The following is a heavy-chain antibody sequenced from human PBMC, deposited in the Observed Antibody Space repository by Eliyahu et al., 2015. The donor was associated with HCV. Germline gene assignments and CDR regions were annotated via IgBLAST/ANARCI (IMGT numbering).Heavy chain of an antibody. Sequence: EVQLVESGGGLIQPGGSLRLSCAASXFTVSSNYMXWVRQAPGKGLEWVSVIYSGGSTFYADSVKGRFTISRDNSKNTLFLQMNSLRAEDTAVYYCARNFGDYYYGMDVWGQGTTVTVSS. CDR1: XFTVSSNY. CDR2: IYSGGST. J-gene: IGHJ6*02. CDR3: ARNFGDYYYGMDV. V-gene: IGHV3-53*01. D-gene: IGHD3-10*01.